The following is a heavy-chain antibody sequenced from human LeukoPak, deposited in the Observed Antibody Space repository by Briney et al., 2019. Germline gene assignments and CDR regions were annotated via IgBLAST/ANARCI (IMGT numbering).Heavy chain of an antibody. D-gene: IGHD5-12*01. V-gene: IGHV3-7*01. CDR1: GFTLSNYW. Sequence: GGSLRLSCAASGFTLSNYWMNWVRQAPGKGLEWVANIKQDGSEKYYVDSVKGRFTIPRDNAKNSLYLQMNRLRAEDTAVYYCARDSGYALDYWGQGTLVTVSS. CDR2: IKQDGSEK. J-gene: IGHJ4*02. CDR3: ARDSGYALDY.